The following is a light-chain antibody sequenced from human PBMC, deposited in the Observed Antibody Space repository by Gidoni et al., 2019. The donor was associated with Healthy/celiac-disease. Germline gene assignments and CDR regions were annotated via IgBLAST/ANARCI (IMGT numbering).Light chain of an antibody. J-gene: IGKJ3*01. CDR1: QSIRSY. CDR3: QQSYSTLT. CDR2: AAS. Sequence: DIQITQSPSSLSASVGDRVTITCRASQSIRSYLNWYQQKPGKAPKLMIYAASSLQSGVPSRFSGSGSGTDFTLTISSLQPEDFATYYCQQSYSTLTFGPGTKVDIK. V-gene: IGKV1-39*01.